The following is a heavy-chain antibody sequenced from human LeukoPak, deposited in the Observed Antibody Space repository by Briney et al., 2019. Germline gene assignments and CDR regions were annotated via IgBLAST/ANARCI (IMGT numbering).Heavy chain of an antibody. V-gene: IGHV4-34*01. CDR1: GGSFSGYY. J-gene: IGHJ5*02. CDR2: INHSGST. CDR3: ARGVDILSRLNWFDP. D-gene: IGHD3-9*01. Sequence: SETLSLTCAVYGGSFSGYYWRWVRQPPGKGLEWIGEINHSGSTKYNPSLKSRVTISVHTSKNQFSLKLGSVTAAHTAVYYCARGVDILSRLNWFDPWGQGTLVTVSS.